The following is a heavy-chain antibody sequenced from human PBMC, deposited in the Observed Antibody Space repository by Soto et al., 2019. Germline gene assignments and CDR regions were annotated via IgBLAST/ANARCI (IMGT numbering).Heavy chain of an antibody. CDR3: ARDGDDYGDVELDY. Sequence: QVQLVESGGGLVKPGGPLRLPCAASGFTSSDYYRSGIRQPPGKGREWVSYISSSGSTIYYADSVKGRFTISRDNAKNSLYLQMNSLRAEDTAVYYCARDGDDYGDVELDYWGQGTLVTVSS. CDR1: GFTSSDYY. CDR2: ISSSGSTI. D-gene: IGHD4-17*01. J-gene: IGHJ4*02. V-gene: IGHV3-11*01.